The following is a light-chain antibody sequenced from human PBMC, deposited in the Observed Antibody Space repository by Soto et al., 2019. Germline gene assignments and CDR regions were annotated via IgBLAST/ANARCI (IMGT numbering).Light chain of an antibody. CDR1: QGISSY. Sequence: SRMPQSPSSFSASTGDSVTITCRAGQGISSYLAWYQQKPGKAPKLLIYAASSLQSGVPSRFSGSGSGTDFTLTISSLQPEDFATYYCQRSYSTPRTFGQGTKVDIK. J-gene: IGKJ1*01. CDR2: AAS. CDR3: QRSYSTPRT. V-gene: IGKV1-8*01.